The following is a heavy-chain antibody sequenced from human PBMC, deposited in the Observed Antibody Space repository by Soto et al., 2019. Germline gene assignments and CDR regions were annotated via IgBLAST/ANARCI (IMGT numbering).Heavy chain of an antibody. Sequence: QINLKESGPTLVKPTQTLTLTCSFSGFSLSTSGVGVGWIRQPPGKALEWLALIYWDDDKRYSPSLESRLTITKATSKNQVVLTMTNVDPVDTAKYFCTHKSSSAYFDYWGQGTLVTVSS. CDR1: GFSLSTSGVG. J-gene: IGHJ4*02. CDR3: THKSSSAYFDY. D-gene: IGHD6-19*01. CDR2: IYWDDDK. V-gene: IGHV2-5*02.